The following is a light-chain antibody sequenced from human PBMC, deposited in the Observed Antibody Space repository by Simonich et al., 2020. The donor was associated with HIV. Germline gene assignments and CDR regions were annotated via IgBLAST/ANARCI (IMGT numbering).Light chain of an antibody. J-gene: IGKJ4*01. CDR2: VAS. V-gene: IGKV3-15*01. CDR3: QQYNYWPLFLT. Sequence: EIVMTQSPATLSVSPGERATLSCRASPSVSSNLAWYQQKPGQSPRLLIYVASARATGIPARVSGSGSGTEFTLTISSLQSEDFAVYYCQQYNYWPLFLTFGGGTKVEIK. CDR1: PSVSSN.